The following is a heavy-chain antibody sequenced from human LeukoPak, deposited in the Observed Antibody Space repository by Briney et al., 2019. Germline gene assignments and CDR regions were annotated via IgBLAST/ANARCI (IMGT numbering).Heavy chain of an antibody. CDR1: GGSVSSYY. J-gene: IGHJ6*03. Sequence: SETLSLTCTVSGGSVSSYYWSWIRQPPGKGLEWIGYIYYSGSTNYNPSLKSRVTISVDTSKNQFSLKLSSVTAADTAVYYCARSEQFPYYMDVWGKGTTVTVSS. D-gene: IGHD6-19*01. CDR2: IYYSGST. CDR3: ARSEQFPYYMDV. V-gene: IGHV4-59*02.